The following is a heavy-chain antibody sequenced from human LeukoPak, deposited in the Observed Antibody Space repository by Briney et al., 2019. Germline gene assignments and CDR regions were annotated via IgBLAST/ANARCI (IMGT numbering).Heavy chain of an antibody. CDR3: AKRQDYYGSGSYYNLLDY. Sequence: PGRSLRLSCAASGFTFSSYGMRWVRQAPGKGLEWVAVISYDGSNKYYADSVKGRFTISRDNSKNTLYLQMNSLRAEDTAVYYCAKRQDYYGSGSYYNLLDYWGQGTLVTVSS. CDR1: GFTFSSYG. D-gene: IGHD3-10*01. V-gene: IGHV3-30*18. CDR2: ISYDGSNK. J-gene: IGHJ4*02.